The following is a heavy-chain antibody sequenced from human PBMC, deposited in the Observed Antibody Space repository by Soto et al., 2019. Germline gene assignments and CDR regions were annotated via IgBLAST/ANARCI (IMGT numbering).Heavy chain of an antibody. CDR1: GFTFIGYE. Sequence: GSLTLSCAASGFTFIGYEMNWLRQAPGKGLEWVSYISSSGTTIYYADSVKGRFTISRDNAKNSLCLQMSSLRAEDTAVYYCARAMRLAARLPGYWGQGTLVTVSS. V-gene: IGHV3-48*03. CDR2: ISSSGTTI. J-gene: IGHJ4*02. D-gene: IGHD6-6*01. CDR3: ARAMRLAARLPGY.